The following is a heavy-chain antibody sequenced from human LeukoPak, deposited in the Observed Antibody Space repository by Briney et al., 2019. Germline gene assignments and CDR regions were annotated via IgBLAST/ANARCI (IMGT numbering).Heavy chain of an antibody. CDR2: IYPADSDI. CDR1: GYSFPSYW. Sequence: GESLKISCKTSGYSFPSYWIGWVRQLPGKGLEWMGVIYPADSDIRYSPSFQGQVTISADKSISTAYLQWSSLKASDTAIYYCARPNSVGGVYGMDVWGQGTTVTVSS. V-gene: IGHV5-51*01. J-gene: IGHJ6*02. CDR3: ARPNSVGGVYGMDV. D-gene: IGHD3-16*01.